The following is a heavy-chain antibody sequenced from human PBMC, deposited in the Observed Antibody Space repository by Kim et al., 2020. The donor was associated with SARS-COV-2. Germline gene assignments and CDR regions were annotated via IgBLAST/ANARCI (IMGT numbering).Heavy chain of an antibody. D-gene: IGHD3-16*02. CDR1: GGSFSGYY. CDR2: INHSGST. V-gene: IGHV4-34*01. Sequence: SETLSLTCAVYGGSFSGYYWSWIRQPPGKGLEWIGEINHSGSTNYNPSLKSRVTISVDTSKNQFSLKLSSVTAADTAVYYCARGPYVWGSYRYSTPNYFDYWGQGTLVTVSS. CDR3: ARGPYVWGSYRYSTPNYFDY. J-gene: IGHJ4*02.